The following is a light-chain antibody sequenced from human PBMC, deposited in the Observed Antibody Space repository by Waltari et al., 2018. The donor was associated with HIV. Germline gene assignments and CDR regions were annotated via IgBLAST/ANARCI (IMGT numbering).Light chain of an antibody. Sequence: QSVLTQSPSVSGAPGQRVTISCTGTSSNIGAGYDVHWFQHLPGTAPKLLVYSDNNLPSGVPDRFSASKSGTSASLAISGLQVDDEATYYCQSYDSSLSAYVFGPGTKVTVL. J-gene: IGLJ1*01. CDR1: SSNIGAGYD. V-gene: IGLV1-40*01. CDR2: SDN. CDR3: QSYDSSLSAYV.